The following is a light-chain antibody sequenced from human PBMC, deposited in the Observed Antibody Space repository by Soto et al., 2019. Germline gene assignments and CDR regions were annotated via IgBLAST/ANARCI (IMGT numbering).Light chain of an antibody. CDR1: SSNIGAGYD. V-gene: IGLV1-40*01. CDR3: KSYDSSLSGFRV. CDR2: GNN. J-gene: IGLJ2*01. Sequence: QLVLTQPPSVSGAPGQRVTISCTGSSSNIGAGYDVHWYQQLPGTAPKLLIYGNNNRPSGVPDRFSGSKSGTSASLAITGLQAEDEADYYCKSYDSSLSGFRVFGGGTKLTVL.